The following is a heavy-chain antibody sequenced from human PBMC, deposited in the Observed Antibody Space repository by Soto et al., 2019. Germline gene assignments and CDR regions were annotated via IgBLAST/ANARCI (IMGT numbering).Heavy chain of an antibody. Sequence: GGSLRLSCAAFGFTLDKYTMGWVRQAPGKGLEWVAESFSSGGTQYADSVKGRFTISRDNSRNMVFLQMNGLRVEDTALYYCARDRQPDCILTFDSWGQGALVTVSS. CDR3: ARDRQPDCILTFDS. D-gene: IGHD3-9*01. CDR2: SFSSGGT. V-gene: IGHV3-53*01. J-gene: IGHJ4*02. CDR1: GFTLDKYT.